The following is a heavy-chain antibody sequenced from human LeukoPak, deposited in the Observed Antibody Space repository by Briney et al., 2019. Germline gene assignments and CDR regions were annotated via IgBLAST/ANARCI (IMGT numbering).Heavy chain of an antibody. CDR1: GGTFSSYA. CDR3: ARHVLRFLEWLLSHDAFDI. J-gene: IGHJ3*02. Sequence: SVTVSCKASGGTFSSYAISWVRQAPGQGLEWMGGIIPIFGTANYAQKFQGRVTITADESTSTAYMELSSLRSEDTAVYYCARHVLRFLEWLLSHDAFDIWGQGTMVTVSS. V-gene: IGHV1-69*01. CDR2: IIPIFGTA. D-gene: IGHD3-3*01.